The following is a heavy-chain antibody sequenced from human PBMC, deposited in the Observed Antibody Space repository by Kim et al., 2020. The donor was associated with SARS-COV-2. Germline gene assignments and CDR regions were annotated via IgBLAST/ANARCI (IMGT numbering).Heavy chain of an antibody. J-gene: IGHJ5*02. Sequence: GGSLRLSCAASGSSFTGYWMHWVRQAPGKGLVWVSRINHDGTETGYADSVRGRFTISRDDAKNTLFLQMNSLIAEDTAVYYCAVSNLLDPWGQGTLVIVSS. CDR1: GSSFTGYW. CDR3: AVSNLLDP. V-gene: IGHV3-74*01. CDR2: INHDGTET. D-gene: IGHD3-16*01.